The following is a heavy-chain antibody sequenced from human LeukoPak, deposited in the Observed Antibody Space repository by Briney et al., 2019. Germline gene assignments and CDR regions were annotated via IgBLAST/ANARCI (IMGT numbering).Heavy chain of an antibody. D-gene: IGHD3-22*01. CDR1: GGSISSYY. Sequence: PSETLSLTCTVSGGSISSYYWSWIRQPAGKGLEWIGRIYTSGSTNYNPSLKSRVTMSVDTSKNQFSLKLSSVTAADTAVYYCARDSYYYDSSGPKLFDYWGQGTLVTVSS. J-gene: IGHJ4*02. V-gene: IGHV4-4*07. CDR2: IYTSGST. CDR3: ARDSYYYDSSGPKLFDY.